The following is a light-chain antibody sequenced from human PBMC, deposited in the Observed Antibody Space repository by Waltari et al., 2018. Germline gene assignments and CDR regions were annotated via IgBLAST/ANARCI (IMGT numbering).Light chain of an antibody. Sequence: DIQMTQSPASLAASLGDSVTITCRPSQSVTTSLNWYQQKSGDPPKLLISAASSFQSGVPSRFSGSGSGTDFTLTITHLQPEDVATYFCQQSHSPPFTFGPGTKV. V-gene: IGKV1-39*01. CDR2: AAS. CDR1: QSVTTS. J-gene: IGKJ3*01. CDR3: QQSHSPPFT.